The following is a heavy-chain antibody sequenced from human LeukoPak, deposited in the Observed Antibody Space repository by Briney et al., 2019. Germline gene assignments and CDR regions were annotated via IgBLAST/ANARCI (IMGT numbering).Heavy chain of an antibody. Sequence: SVKVSCKASGGTFSSYAISWVRQAPGQGLEWMGGIIPIFGTANCAQKFQGRVTITADESTSTAYMELSSLRSEDTAVYYCARRPPYYSLEHYGMDVWGKGTTVTVSS. CDR3: ARRPPYYSLEHYGMDV. V-gene: IGHV1-69*01. D-gene: IGHD3-16*01. CDR2: IIPIFGTA. J-gene: IGHJ6*04. CDR1: GGTFSSYA.